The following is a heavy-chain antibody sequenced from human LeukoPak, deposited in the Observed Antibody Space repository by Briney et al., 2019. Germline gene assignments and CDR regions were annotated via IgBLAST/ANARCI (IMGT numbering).Heavy chain of an antibody. J-gene: IGHJ4*02. CDR2: ISSSSSYI. Sequence: GGSLRLSCAASGFTFSSYSMNWVRQAPGKGLEWVSSISSSSSYIYYADSVKGRFTISRDNAKNSLYLQMNSLRAEDTAVYYCARLHSSGWYNRFDYWGQGTLVTVSS. CDR1: GFTFSSYS. V-gene: IGHV3-21*01. D-gene: IGHD6-19*01. CDR3: ARLHSSGWYNRFDY.